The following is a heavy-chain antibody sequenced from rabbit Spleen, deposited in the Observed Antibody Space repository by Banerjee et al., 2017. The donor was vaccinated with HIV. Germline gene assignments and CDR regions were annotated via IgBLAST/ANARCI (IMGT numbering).Heavy chain of an antibody. CDR3: ARDDLGNTGGWDLNL. CDR2: IYSGGTGNT. J-gene: IGHJ4*01. V-gene: IGHV1S45*01. CDR1: GFSFSSSVY. Sequence: QQQLEESGGGLVQPEGSLTLTCTASGFSFSSSVYMCWVRQAPGKGLEWIACIYSGGTGNTYYASWAKGRFTISKTSSTTVTLQVTSLTAADTATYFCARDDLGNTGGWDLNLWGPGTLVTVS. D-gene: IGHD4-1*01.